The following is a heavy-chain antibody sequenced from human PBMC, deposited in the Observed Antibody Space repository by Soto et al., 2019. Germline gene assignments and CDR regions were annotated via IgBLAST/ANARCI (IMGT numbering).Heavy chain of an antibody. CDR2: IYSDFST. Sequence: EVQLVESGGGLIQPGGSLRLSCAASGFTVSSNYMSWVRQAPGKGLEWVSVIYSDFSTYYADSVKGRFTISRDNSKNTVYLQMDSLRAEDTAVYYCARPSSGSYFHYWGQGTLVTVSS. CDR3: ARPSSGSYFHY. V-gene: IGHV3-53*01. CDR1: GFTVSSNY. D-gene: IGHD1-26*01. J-gene: IGHJ4*02.